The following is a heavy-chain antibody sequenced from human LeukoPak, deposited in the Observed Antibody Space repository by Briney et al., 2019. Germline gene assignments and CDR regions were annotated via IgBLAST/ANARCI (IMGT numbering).Heavy chain of an antibody. CDR2: INPNSGGT. J-gene: IGHJ4*02. V-gene: IGHV1-2*02. CDR1: GYTFTGYY. CDR3: ARDQHFHTMIVGY. Sequence: ASVKVSCKASGYTFTGYYMHWVRQAPGQGLEWMGWINPNSGGTNYAQKFQGRVTMTRDTSISTAYMELSRLRSDDTAVYYCARDQHFHTMIVGYWGQGTLVTVSS. D-gene: IGHD3-22*01.